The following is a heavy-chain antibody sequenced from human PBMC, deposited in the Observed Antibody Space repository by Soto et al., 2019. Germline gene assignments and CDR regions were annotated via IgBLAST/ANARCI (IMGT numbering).Heavy chain of an antibody. D-gene: IGHD6-19*01. Sequence: ASVKVSCKAAGYTFTSYDINWVRQATGQGLEWMGWMNPYSGNTGYAQKFQGRVTMTRNTSISTAYMELSSLRSEDTAVYYCARATPFVAVAGTGVVADMHAFDIWGQGTMVTVSS. CDR3: ARATPFVAVAGTGVVADMHAFDI. CDR2: MNPYSGNT. J-gene: IGHJ3*02. V-gene: IGHV1-8*01. CDR1: GYTFTSYD.